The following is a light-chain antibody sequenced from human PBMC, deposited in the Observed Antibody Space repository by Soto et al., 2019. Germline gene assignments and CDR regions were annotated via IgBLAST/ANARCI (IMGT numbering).Light chain of an antibody. CDR1: QGIANY. CDR2: SAS. J-gene: IGKJ3*01. CDR3: QQLSIYPLT. Sequence: DIHLTQSPSFLSASEGDRVTITCRASQGIANYLAWFQQKPGKAPKLLIDSASTLQSGVPSRFSGSGVGTEFTLTITSPQPEDSATYYCQQLSIYPLTFGPGTRVDIK. V-gene: IGKV1-9*01.